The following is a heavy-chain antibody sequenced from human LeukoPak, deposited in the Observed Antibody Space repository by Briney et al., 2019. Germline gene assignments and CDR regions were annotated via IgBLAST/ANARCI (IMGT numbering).Heavy chain of an antibody. CDR1: GGSMRNYD. D-gene: IGHD3-10*01. CDR3: ARLRDYGSGTYYNDY. J-gene: IGHJ4*02. V-gene: IGHV4-59*08. CDR2: IYYSGST. Sequence: SETLSLTCTVSGGSMRNYDWTWLRQPPGKGLEWVGYIYYSGSTNYNPSLKSRVTISVDTSKNQFSLKLSSVTAADTAVYYCARLRDYGSGTYYNDYWGQGTLVTVSS.